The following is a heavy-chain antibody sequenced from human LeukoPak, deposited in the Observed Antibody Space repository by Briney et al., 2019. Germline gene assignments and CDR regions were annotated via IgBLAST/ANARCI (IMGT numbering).Heavy chain of an antibody. CDR1: GYTFTGYY. D-gene: IGHD3-10*01. CDR3: AGGSLLSGYYGSVSPPPDY. J-gene: IGHJ4*02. V-gene: IGHV1-2*02. CDR2: INPNSGGT. Sequence: ASVKVSCKASGYTFTGYYMHWVREAPGLGLEWMGWINPNSGGTNYAQKFQGRVTMTRDTSISTAYMELSRLRSDDTAVYYCAGGSLLSGYYGSVSPPPDYWRQGTLVTVSS.